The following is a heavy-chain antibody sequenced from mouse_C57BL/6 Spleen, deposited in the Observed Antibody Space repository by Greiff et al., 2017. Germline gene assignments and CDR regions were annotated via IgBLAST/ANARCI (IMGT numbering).Heavy chain of an antibody. CDR1: GYTFTSYW. J-gene: IGHJ2*01. D-gene: IGHD1-1*01. CDR2: IDPSDSYT. Sequence: QVQLQQPGAELVMPGASVKLSCKASGYTFTSYWMHWVKQRPGQGLEWIGEIDPSDSYTNYNQKFKGKSTLTVDKSSSTAYMQLSSLTSEDSAVYYCALTTVVARYYFDYWGQGTTLTVSS. V-gene: IGHV1-69*01. CDR3: ALTTVVARYYFDY.